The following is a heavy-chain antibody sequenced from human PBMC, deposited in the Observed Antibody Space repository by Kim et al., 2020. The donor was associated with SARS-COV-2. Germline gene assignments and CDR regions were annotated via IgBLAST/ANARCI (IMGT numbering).Heavy chain of an antibody. CDR1: GFTFSRYA. CDR2: ISYDGGNK. D-gene: IGHD5-18*01. CDR3: ARRGYTAILYYFDY. J-gene: IGHJ4*02. V-gene: IGHV3-30*04. Sequence: GGSLRLSCAASGFTFSRYAMHWVRQAPGKGLEWVAFISYDGGNKYYADSVKGRFTISRDNSKNTLYLQMNSLRAEDTAVYYCARRGYTAILYYFDYWGQGTLVTVSS.